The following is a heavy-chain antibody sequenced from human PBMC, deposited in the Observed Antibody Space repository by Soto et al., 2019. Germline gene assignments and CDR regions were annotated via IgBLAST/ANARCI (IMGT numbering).Heavy chain of an antibody. J-gene: IGHJ4*02. CDR3: ARDPAYGSYFDH. CDR1: GDSVRSSSYY. Sequence: SETLSLTCTVSGDSVRSSSYYWTWIRQPPGKALEWIGYGYCSGRTNYNPSLKSRVTISVDTSKNQFSLKLSSVTAADTAVYYCARDPAYGSYFDHWGQGTLVTVSS. V-gene: IGHV4-61*01. CDR2: GYCSGRT. D-gene: IGHD3-10*01.